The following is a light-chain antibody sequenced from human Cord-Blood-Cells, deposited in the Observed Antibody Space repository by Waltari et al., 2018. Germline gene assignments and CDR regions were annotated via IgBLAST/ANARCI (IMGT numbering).Light chain of an antibody. CDR2: DVS. CDR3: SSYTSSSTVV. J-gene: IGLJ2*01. CDR1: SSDVGGYNY. Sequence: QYALTQPASVSGSPGQSITISCTGNSSDVGGYNYVSWYQQHPGKAPNLMIYDVSKRPSGVSNRFSGSKSGNTASLTISGLQAEDEADYYCSSYTSSSTVVFGGGTKLTVL. V-gene: IGLV2-14*01.